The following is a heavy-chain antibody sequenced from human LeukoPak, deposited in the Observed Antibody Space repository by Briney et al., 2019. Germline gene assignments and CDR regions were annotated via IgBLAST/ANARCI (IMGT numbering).Heavy chain of an antibody. CDR2: INPNSGGT. CDR1: GFTFTGYY. Sequence: ASVKVSCKASGFTFTGYYMHWVRQAPGQGLERMGWINPNSGGTNYAQKFQGRVTMTRDTSISTAYMELSRLRSDDTAVYYCARDLAAAASVDYWGQGTLVTVSS. V-gene: IGHV1-2*02. CDR3: ARDLAAAASVDY. D-gene: IGHD6-13*01. J-gene: IGHJ4*02.